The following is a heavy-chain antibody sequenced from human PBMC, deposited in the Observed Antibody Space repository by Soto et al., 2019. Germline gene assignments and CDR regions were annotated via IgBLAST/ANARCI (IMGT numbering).Heavy chain of an antibody. CDR2: ISSSSSYI. D-gene: IGHD1-26*01. Sequence: GGSLILSCAASGFTFSSYSMNWVRQAPGKGLEWVSSISSSSSYIYYADSVKGRFTISRDNAKNSLYLQMNSLRAEDTAVYYCAREELLGLYYYYYGLEVWGQGTTVTVSS. J-gene: IGHJ6*02. V-gene: IGHV3-21*01. CDR1: GFTFSSYS. CDR3: AREELLGLYYYYYGLEV.